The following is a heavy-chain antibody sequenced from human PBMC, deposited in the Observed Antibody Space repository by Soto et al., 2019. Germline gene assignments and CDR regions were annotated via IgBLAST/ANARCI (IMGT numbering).Heavy chain of an antibody. CDR3: ARGVGPPRYSSSSAAHFDY. Sequence: SETLSLTCAVYGGSFSGYYWSWIRQPPGKGLEWIGEINHSGSTNYNPSLKSRVTISVDTSKNQFSLKLSSVTAADTAVYYCARGVGPPRYSSSSAAHFDYWGQGTLVTVSS. CDR2: INHSGST. J-gene: IGHJ4*02. D-gene: IGHD6-6*01. CDR1: GGSFSGYY. V-gene: IGHV4-34*01.